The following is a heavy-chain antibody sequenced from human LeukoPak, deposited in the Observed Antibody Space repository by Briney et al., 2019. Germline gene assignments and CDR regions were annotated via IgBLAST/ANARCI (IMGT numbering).Heavy chain of an antibody. J-gene: IGHJ6*03. CDR3: ARALSAVAGQAPVTDYYYYYMDV. Sequence: PGGSLRLSCAASGFTFSSYWMSWVRQAPGKGLEWVANIKQDGSEIYYVDSVKGRFTISRDNAKNSLYLQMNSLRAEDTAVYYCARALSAVAGQAPVTDYYYYYMDVWGKGTTVTVSS. D-gene: IGHD6-19*01. CDR1: GFTFSSYW. CDR2: IKQDGSEI. V-gene: IGHV3-7*01.